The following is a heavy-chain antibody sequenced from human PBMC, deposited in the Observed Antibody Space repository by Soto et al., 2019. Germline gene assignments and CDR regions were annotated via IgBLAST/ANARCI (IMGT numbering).Heavy chain of an antibody. CDR2: IYWDDDK. V-gene: IGHV2-5*02. D-gene: IGHD4-17*01. Sequence: GLDLEWLALIYWDDDKRYSPSLKSRLTITKDTSKNQVVLTMTNMDPVDTATYYCAHGYYGTPFDYWGQGTLVTVSS. J-gene: IGHJ4*02. CDR3: AHGYYGTPFDY.